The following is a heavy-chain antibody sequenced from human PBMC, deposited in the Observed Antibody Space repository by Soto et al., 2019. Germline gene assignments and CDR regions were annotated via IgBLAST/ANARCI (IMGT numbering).Heavy chain of an antibody. D-gene: IGHD3-3*01. CDR2: ISWNSGSI. Sequence: EVQLVESGGGLVQPGRSLRLSCAASGFTFDDYAMHWVRQAPGKGLEWVSGISWNSGSIGYADSVKGRFTISRDNAKNSLYLQMNSLRAEDTGLYYCATDTSWRSDAFDIWGQGTMVTVSS. CDR3: ATDTSWRSDAFDI. CDR1: GFTFDDYA. V-gene: IGHV3-9*01. J-gene: IGHJ3*02.